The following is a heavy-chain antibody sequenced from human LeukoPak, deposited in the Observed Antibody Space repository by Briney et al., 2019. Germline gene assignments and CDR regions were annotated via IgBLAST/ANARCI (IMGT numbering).Heavy chain of an antibody. CDR3: ARALYSSGWYPDY. V-gene: IGHV3-48*01. CDR2: ISSSSSTI. J-gene: IGHJ4*02. D-gene: IGHD6-19*01. CDR1: GFTFSGYS. Sequence: GGSLRLSCAASGFTFSGYSMNWVRLAPGKGLEWVSYISSSSSTIYYADSVKGRFTISRDNAKNSLYLQMNSLRAEDTAVYYCARALYSSGWYPDYWGQGTLVTVSS.